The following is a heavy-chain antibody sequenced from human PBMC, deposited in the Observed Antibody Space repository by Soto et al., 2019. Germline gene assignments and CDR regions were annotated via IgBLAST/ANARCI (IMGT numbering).Heavy chain of an antibody. V-gene: IGHV3-23*01. CDR2: MSNDGDR. Sequence: PGESLKISCAASGFTFSSYAIYWFRQASGKGMEWVSTMSNDGDRYYADSVEGRFTISRDNSKDTLYLQMNSLRVEDTAVYYCAKPKYRGVVQTFWGKGTTVPVS. J-gene: IGHJ6*03. CDR1: GFTFSSYA. D-gene: IGHD3-10*01. CDR3: AKPKYRGVVQTF.